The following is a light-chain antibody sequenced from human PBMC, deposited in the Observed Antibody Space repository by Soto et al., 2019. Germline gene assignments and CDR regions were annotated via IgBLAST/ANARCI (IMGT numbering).Light chain of an antibody. V-gene: IGKV3-20*01. J-gene: IGKJ5*01. CDR3: QQYGGSMT. CDR1: QSLRRSY. CDR2: GAS. Sequence: EIVLTQSPGTLSLSPGDTATLSCRASQSLRRSYLAWYQQRPGQAPRLLIYGASNRATGIPDRFSGSGSGTDFTLTISRLDPEDFAVYYCQQYGGSMTFGQGTRLEIE.